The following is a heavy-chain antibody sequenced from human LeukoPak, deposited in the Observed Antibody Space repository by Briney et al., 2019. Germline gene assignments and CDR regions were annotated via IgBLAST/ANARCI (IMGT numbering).Heavy chain of an antibody. J-gene: IGHJ4*02. CDR3: AGDLVSRRYDSSGYYEAFDY. Sequence: ASVKVSCKASGYTFTSYYMHWVRQASGQGLEWMGIINPSGGSTSYAQKFQGRVTMTRDMSTSTVYMELSSLRSEDTTVYYCAGDLVSRRYDSSGYYEAFDYWGQGTLVTVSS. V-gene: IGHV1-46*01. D-gene: IGHD3-22*01. CDR2: INPSGGST. CDR1: GYTFTSYY.